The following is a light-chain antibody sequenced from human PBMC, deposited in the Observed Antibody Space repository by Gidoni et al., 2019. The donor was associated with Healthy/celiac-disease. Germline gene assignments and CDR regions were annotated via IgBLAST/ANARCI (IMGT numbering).Light chain of an antibody. J-gene: IGKJ4*01. Sequence: DIVMTQSPLSLTVNPGEPVSITCRSSQSLLHSNGYNYLDWYLQKPGQSTQLLIYLGSNRASGVPDRFSGSGSGTDFTLNISRVEAEDVGVYYCMQALQTPLTFGGGTKVEIK. V-gene: IGKV2-28*01. CDR1: QSLLHSNGYNY. CDR2: LGS. CDR3: MQALQTPLT.